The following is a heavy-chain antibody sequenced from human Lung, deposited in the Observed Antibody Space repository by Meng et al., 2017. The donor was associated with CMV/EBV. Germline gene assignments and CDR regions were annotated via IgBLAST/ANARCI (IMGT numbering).Heavy chain of an antibody. CDR1: GGTFSSYT. Sequence: SXXVSXKASGGTFSSYTISWVRQAPGQGLEWMGRIIPILGIANYAQKFQGRVTITADKSTSTAYMELSSLRSEDTAVYYCARDSSGDSSPGDYYYYGMDVWGQGXTVTVSS. J-gene: IGHJ6*02. CDR2: IIPILGIA. D-gene: IGHD3-22*01. CDR3: ARDSSGDSSPGDYYYYGMDV. V-gene: IGHV1-69*04.